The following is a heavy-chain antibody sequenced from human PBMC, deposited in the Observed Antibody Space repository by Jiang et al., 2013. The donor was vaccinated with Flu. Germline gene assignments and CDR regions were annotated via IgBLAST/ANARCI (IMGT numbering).Heavy chain of an antibody. V-gene: IGHV5-51*01. CDR1: GYSFTSYW. D-gene: IGHD3-3*01. CDR3: ARGGHYDFWSGYQFRDGGFDY. J-gene: IGHJ4*02. CDR2: IYPGDSDT. Sequence: GAEVKKPGESLKISCKGSGYSFTSYWIGWVRQMPGKGLEWMGIIYPGDSDTRYSPSFQGQVTISADKSISTAYLQWSSLKASDTAMYYCARGGHYDFWSGYQFRDGGFDYWGQGTLVTVSS.